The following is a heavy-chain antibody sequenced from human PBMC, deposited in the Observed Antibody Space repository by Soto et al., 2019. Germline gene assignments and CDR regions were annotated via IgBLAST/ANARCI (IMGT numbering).Heavy chain of an antibody. Sequence: SVKVSCKASGYTFTGYYIHWVRQAPGQGLEWMGWINPNNGGTNYAQNFQGWVTMTRDTSISTAYMEVTRLKSDDTAVYYCAREHYGSGKVFDYWGPGTLVTVSS. D-gene: IGHD3-10*01. CDR1: GYTFTGYY. J-gene: IGHJ4*02. V-gene: IGHV1-2*04. CDR2: INPNNGGT. CDR3: AREHYGSGKVFDY.